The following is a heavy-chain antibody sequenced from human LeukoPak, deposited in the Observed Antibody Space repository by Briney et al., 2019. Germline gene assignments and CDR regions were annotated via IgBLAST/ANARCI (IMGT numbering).Heavy chain of an antibody. CDR3: AKEISGWYFDY. D-gene: IGHD6-19*01. J-gene: IGHJ4*02. V-gene: IGHV3-74*01. CDR1: GFTFSNYC. CDR2: IYSDGNSV. Sequence: GGSLRLSCAASGFTFSNYCMHWVRQAPGKGLVWVSRIYSDGNSVNYADSVKGRFTISRDNAKNTLYLQMNSLRAEDTAVYYCAKEISGWYFDYWGQGTLVTVSS.